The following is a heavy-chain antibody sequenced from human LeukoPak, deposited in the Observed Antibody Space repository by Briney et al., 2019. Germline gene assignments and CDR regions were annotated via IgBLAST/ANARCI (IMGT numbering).Heavy chain of an antibody. CDR1: GYTFSSYG. J-gene: IGHJ4*02. CDR3: ARDSLGGYGDYIDY. V-gene: IGHV1-18*01. D-gene: IGHD4-17*01. CDR2: ISAYSGDT. Sequence: GESLKISCKASGYTFSSYGISWVRQAPGQGLEWMGWISAYSGDTKHAQKFQGRVTMTTDTSTSTAYMEVRSLRSDDTAVYYCARDSLGGYGDYIDYWGQGTLVTVSS.